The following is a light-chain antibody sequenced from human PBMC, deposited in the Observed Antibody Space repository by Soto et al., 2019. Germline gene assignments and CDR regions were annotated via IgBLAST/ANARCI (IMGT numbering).Light chain of an antibody. CDR3: QQYGSSPWT. CDR2: GAS. Sequence: DIMMTQSPATLSVSPGERATLSCRASQSASSYLAWYQQKPGQAPRLLIYGASTRESGIPARFSASGSGTEFTLTISSLEPEDFAVYYCQQYGSSPWTFGQGTKVDIK. V-gene: IGKV3-20*01. J-gene: IGKJ1*01. CDR1: QSASSY.